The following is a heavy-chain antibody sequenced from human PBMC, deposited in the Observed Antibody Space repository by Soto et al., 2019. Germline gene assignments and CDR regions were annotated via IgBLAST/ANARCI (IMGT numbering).Heavy chain of an antibody. CDR3: AKGSGGTYFYYGMDG. Sequence: SLRLSCAASGYTFDDYAMHWVRQAPGKGLEWVSSISWNSGHIGYADSVKGRFTISRDSAKNSLHLQMNSLRVEDTALYYCAKGSGGTYFYYGMDGWGQGTTVTV. CDR1: GYTFDDYA. J-gene: IGHJ6*02. CDR2: ISWNSGHI. D-gene: IGHD2-15*01. V-gene: IGHV3-9*01.